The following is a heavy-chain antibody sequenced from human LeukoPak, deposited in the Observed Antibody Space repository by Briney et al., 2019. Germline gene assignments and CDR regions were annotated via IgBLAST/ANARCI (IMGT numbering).Heavy chain of an antibody. CDR3: ARGVRSAWYFDL. V-gene: IGHV3-53*01. D-gene: IGHD2-21*01. Sequence: GGSLRLSCAASEFTVDNNYMTWVRQPPGKGLEWVSFIYPAGTTYFADSVKGRFTMSRDSSENTMYLQMKTLRVDDTAVYFCARGVRSAWYFDLWGQGTPVTVSS. J-gene: IGHJ4*02. CDR1: EFTVDNNY. CDR2: IYPAGTT.